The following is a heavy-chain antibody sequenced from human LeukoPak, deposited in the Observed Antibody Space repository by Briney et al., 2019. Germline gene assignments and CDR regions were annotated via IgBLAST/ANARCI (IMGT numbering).Heavy chain of an antibody. CDR3: AIGATLDAFDI. Sequence: PSETLSLTCTVSGGSISSGSYYWSWIRQPAGKGLEWIGRIYTSGSTNYNPSLKSRVTISGDTSKNQFSLKLSSVTAADTAVYYCAIGATLDAFDIWGQGTMVTVSS. D-gene: IGHD1-26*01. CDR1: GGSISSGSYY. V-gene: IGHV4-61*02. J-gene: IGHJ3*02. CDR2: IYTSGST.